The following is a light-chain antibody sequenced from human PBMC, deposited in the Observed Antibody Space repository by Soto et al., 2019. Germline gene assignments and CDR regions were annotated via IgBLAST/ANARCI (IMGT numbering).Light chain of an antibody. Sequence: EIVMTQSPATLSVSPGERATLSCRASQSVSSTLAWYQQKPGQAPRPLIYGASTRSTGIPARFSGSGSGTEFTLTISSLQSEDFAVYYWQQYNNWPPWTFGQGTKVEIK. CDR3: QQYNNWPPWT. CDR2: GAS. CDR1: QSVSST. V-gene: IGKV3-15*01. J-gene: IGKJ1*01.